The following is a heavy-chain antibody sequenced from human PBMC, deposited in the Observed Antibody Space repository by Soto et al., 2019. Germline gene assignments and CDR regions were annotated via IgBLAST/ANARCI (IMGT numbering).Heavy chain of an antibody. CDR3: ARLVYDTRLDYLYFDF. D-gene: IGHD3-16*01. CDR1: GVSISSGNW. V-gene: IGHV4-4*02. CDR2: IFHDGTA. Sequence: SETLSLTCTVSGVSISSGNWWTWVRQSPRKGLEYIGEIFHDGTANYFPSFERRVAMSVDKSKNQFSLKLTSVTAADAAIYYCARLVYDTRLDYLYFDFWGQGAQVTV. J-gene: IGHJ4*02.